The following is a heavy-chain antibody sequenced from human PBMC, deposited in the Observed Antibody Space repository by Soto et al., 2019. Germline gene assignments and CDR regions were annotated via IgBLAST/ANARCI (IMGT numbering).Heavy chain of an antibody. CDR2: INPNSGGT. CDR3: ARGRPPAYYYGSGSYYNQLDY. CDR1: GYTFTGYY. Sequence: ASVKVSCKASGYTFTGYYMHWVRQAPGQGLEWMGWINPNSGGTNYAQKFQGWVTMTRDTSISTAYMELGRLRSDDTAVYYCARGRPPAYYYGSGSYYNQLDYWGQGTLVTVSS. D-gene: IGHD3-10*01. V-gene: IGHV1-2*04. J-gene: IGHJ4*02.